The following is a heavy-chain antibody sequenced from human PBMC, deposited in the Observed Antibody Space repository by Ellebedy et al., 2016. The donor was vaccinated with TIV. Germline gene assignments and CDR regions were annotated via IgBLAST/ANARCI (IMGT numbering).Heavy chain of an antibody. V-gene: IGHV4-59*08. CDR3: ARQKEDYDSSGFSLYYFDY. D-gene: IGHD3-22*01. CDR2: IYDSGST. CDR1: GGSMSSYY. Sequence: SETLSLXCTVSGGSMSSYYWSWIRQPPGKGLEWIGYIYDSGSTKYNPSLKSRVTISVGTSKNQFSLRLSSVTAADTDMYYCARQKEDYDSSGFSLYYFDYWGQGSQVTVSS. J-gene: IGHJ4*02.